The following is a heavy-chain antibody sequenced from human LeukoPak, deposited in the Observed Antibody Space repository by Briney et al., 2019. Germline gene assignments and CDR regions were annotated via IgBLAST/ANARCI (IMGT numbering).Heavy chain of an antibody. J-gene: IGHJ4*02. D-gene: IGHD4-17*01. Sequence: GGSLRLSCAASGFTFSSSWMHCVRQAPGKGLVWVARVNTDGSITNYADSVKGRFTISRDSAKSTLYLQMNSLRAEDTAVYYCIRSLNGADDFWGQGTLVTVSS. CDR3: IRSLNGADDF. CDR2: VNTDGSIT. CDR1: GFTFSSSW. V-gene: IGHV3-74*01.